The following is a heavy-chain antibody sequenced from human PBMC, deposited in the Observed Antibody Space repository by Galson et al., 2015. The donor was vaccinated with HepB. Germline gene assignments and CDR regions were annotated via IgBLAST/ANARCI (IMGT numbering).Heavy chain of an antibody. J-gene: IGHJ6*02. CDR1: GYTFTSYG. CDR3: ARERVPPYYYYGMDV. CDR2: ISAYNGNT. Sequence: SVKVSCKASGYTFTSYGISWVRQAPGQGLEWMGWISAYNGNTNYAQKLQGRVTMTTDTSTSTAYMELRSLRSDDTAVYYCARERVPPYYYYGMDVWGQGTAVTVSS. D-gene: IGHD2-2*01. V-gene: IGHV1-18*04.